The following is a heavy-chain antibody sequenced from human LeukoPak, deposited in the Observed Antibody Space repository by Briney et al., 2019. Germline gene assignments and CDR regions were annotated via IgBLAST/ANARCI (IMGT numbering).Heavy chain of an antibody. Sequence: PGGSLRLSCAASGVTLSTYAMSWARQAPGKGLEWVSGISSSGSGDNTYYADSVKGRFTISRDNSKNTLYLQMNSLRAEDTAVYYCAKVDISRDSSGWSYYFDYWGQGTLVTVSS. J-gene: IGHJ4*02. CDR2: ISSSGSGDNT. CDR1: GVTLSTYA. D-gene: IGHD6-19*01. V-gene: IGHV3-23*01. CDR3: AKVDISRDSSGWSYYFDY.